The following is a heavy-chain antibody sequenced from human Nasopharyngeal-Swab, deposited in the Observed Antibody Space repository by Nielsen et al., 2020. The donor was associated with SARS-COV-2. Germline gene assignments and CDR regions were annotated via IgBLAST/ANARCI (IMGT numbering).Heavy chain of an antibody. Sequence: GGSLRLSCAASGFTFSSYSMNWVRQAPGKGLEWVSSITSGSSYIYYADSVKGRFTISRDNAKNSLFLQMNSLRAEDTAVYYCARASRGWSWGQGTLVTVSS. CDR1: GFTFSSYS. V-gene: IGHV3-21*01. D-gene: IGHD6-19*01. J-gene: IGHJ5*02. CDR2: ITSGSSYI. CDR3: ARASRGWS.